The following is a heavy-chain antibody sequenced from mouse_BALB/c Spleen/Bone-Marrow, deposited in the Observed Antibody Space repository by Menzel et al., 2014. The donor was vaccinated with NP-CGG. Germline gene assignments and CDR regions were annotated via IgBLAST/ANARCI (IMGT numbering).Heavy chain of an antibody. CDR1: GFNIKDTY. Sequence: VQLQQSGAELVKPGASVKLSCTASGFNIKDTYMHWVKQRPEQGVEWIGRIDPANGNTKYDPKFQGKATITADTSSNTAYLQLSSLTSEDTAVYYCASYRYAWYFDVWGAGTTVTVSS. D-gene: IGHD2-14*01. J-gene: IGHJ1*01. CDR2: IDPANGNT. CDR3: ASYRYAWYFDV. V-gene: IGHV14-3*02.